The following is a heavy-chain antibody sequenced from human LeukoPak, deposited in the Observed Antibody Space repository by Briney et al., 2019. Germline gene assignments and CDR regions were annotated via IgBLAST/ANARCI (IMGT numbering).Heavy chain of an antibody. V-gene: IGHV4-31*03. D-gene: IGHD3-10*01. J-gene: IGHJ4*02. CDR1: GFSIASNTHY. CDR2: ISYSDPT. Sequence: PSETLSLTCNASGFSIASNTHYWTWIRQLPGTGLEWIGFISYSDPTSYNPSLRSRVAFSLDTSKNLFPLQLHSVTAADTDVSYCAFSQYGEALFDHWGQGSLVTVSS. CDR3: AFSQYGEALFDH.